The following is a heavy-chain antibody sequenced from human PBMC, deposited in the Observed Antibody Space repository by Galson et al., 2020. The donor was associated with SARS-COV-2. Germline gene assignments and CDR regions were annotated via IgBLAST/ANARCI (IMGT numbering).Heavy chain of an antibody. D-gene: IGHD6-13*01. CDR1: GFTFSSYA. CDR2: ISGSGGST. Sequence: GESLKISCAASGFTFSSYAMSWVRQAPGKGLEWVSAISGSGGSTYYADSVKGRFTISRDNSKNTLYLQMNSLRAEDTAVYYCAKDLPWGSSSWSGGGMDVWGQGTTVTVSS. V-gene: IGHV3-23*01. CDR3: AKDLPWGSSSWSGGGMDV. J-gene: IGHJ6*02.